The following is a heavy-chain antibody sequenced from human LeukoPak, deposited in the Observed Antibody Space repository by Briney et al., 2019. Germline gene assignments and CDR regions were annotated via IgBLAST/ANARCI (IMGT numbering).Heavy chain of an antibody. CDR3: ARRRTYYYGSGSYSDAFDI. Sequence: SETLSLTCTVSGGSIGSTTYYRSWIRQHPGKGLEWIGYIYYSGSTNYNPSLKSRVTISVDTSKNQFSLKLSSVTAADTAVYYCARRRTYYYGSGSYSDAFDIWGQGTMVTVSS. CDR2: IYYSGST. V-gene: IGHV4-61*05. J-gene: IGHJ3*02. D-gene: IGHD3-10*01. CDR1: GGSIGSTTYY.